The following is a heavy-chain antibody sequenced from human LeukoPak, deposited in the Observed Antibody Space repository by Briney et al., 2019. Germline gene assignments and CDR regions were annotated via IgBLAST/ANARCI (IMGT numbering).Heavy chain of an antibody. D-gene: IGHD3-22*01. Sequence: ASVKVSCKASGYTFTSYYMHWVRQAPGQGLEWMGIINPSGGSTSYAQKFQGRVTMTRDTSTSTVYMELSSLRSEDTAVYYCARVAVEYYYDSSGYAFDYRGQGTLVTVSS. V-gene: IGHV1-46*01. CDR2: INPSGGST. CDR1: GYTFTSYY. J-gene: IGHJ4*02. CDR3: ARVAVEYYYDSSGYAFDY.